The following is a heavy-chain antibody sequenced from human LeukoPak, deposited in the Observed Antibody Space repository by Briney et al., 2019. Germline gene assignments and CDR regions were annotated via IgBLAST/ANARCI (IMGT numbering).Heavy chain of an antibody. CDR1: GYTFTSYG. J-gene: IGHJ4*02. V-gene: IGHV1-18*01. Sequence: GASVKVSCKASGYTFTSYGISWVRQAPGQGLEWMGWISAYNGNTNYAQKLQGRVTMTTDTSTSTAYMELRSLRSDDTAVYYCARGLGMNYYDSSGYEDDWGQGTLVTVSS. D-gene: IGHD3-22*01. CDR3: ARGLGMNYYDSSGYEDD. CDR2: ISAYNGNT.